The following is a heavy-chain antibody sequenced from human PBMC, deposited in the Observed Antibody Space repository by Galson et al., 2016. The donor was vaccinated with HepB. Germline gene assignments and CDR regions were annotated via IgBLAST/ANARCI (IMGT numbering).Heavy chain of an antibody. CDR2: ISHSGST. J-gene: IGHJ4*02. V-gene: IGHV4-4*02. D-gene: IGHD3-22*01. CDR3: AVWYASSGLTGFDY. Sequence: SETLSLTCAVSGASISNSNWWSWVRQPPGKGLEWIGEISHSGSTNYNPSLKSRVTISVDKSKNHFSLKLSSVTAADTAVYYCAVWYASSGLTGFDYWGQGTLVTVSS. CDR1: GASISNSNW.